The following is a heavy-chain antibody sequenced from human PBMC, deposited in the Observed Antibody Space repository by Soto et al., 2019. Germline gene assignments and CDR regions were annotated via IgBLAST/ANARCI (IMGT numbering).Heavy chain of an antibody. CDR3: SRPRPRRYSAYDFPMKG. D-gene: IGHD5-12*01. J-gene: IGHJ6*02. V-gene: IGHV3-49*03. CDR1: GFASGDFA. CDR2: ITSKKYGGTT. Sequence: GGSLILSCITSGFASGDFAMTWFRQAPGKGLEWVGFITSKKYGGTTEYAASVKGRFSISRDDSKSGAYLQMNSLRTEDTAVCYCSRPRPRRYSAYDFPMKGWGQGSRVTVAS.